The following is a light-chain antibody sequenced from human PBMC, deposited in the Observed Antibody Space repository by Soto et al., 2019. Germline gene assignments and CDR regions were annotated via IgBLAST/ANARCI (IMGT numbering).Light chain of an antibody. J-gene: IGKJ1*01. CDR2: WAS. V-gene: IGKV4-1*01. CDR1: QSVLYSSNNKNY. CDR3: QQYYSTPRT. Sequence: DIVMTQSPDSLAVSLGERATINCKSSQSVLYSSNNKNYLAWYQQKPGQPPKLLIYWASTRESGVPDRFSGSGSGTDFPHTISSLQAEDVAVYYCQQYYSTPRTFGQGTKVEIK.